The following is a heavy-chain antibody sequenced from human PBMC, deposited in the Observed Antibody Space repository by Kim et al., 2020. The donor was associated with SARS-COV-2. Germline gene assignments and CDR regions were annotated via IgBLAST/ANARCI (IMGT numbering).Heavy chain of an antibody. CDR2: IYYSGST. CDR1: GGSISSYY. CDR3: ARVYRYQLLWENAFDI. Sequence: SETLSLTCTVSGGSISSYYWSWIRQPPGKGLEWIGYIYYSGSTNYNPSLKSRVTISVDTSKNQFSLKLSSVTAADTAVYYFARVYRYQLLWENAFDIWGQGTMVTVSS. D-gene: IGHD2-2*01. V-gene: IGHV4-59*01. J-gene: IGHJ3*02.